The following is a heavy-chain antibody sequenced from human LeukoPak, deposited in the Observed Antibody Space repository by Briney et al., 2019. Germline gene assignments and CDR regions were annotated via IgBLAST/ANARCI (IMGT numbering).Heavy chain of an antibody. CDR2: IWYDGSNK. Sequence: PGGSLRLSCAASGFTFSSYGMHWVRQAPGKGLEWVAVIWYDGSNKYYADSVKGRFTISRDNPKNTLYLQMNSLRAEDTAVYYCARDAYCSSTSCYPDYLGQGTLVTVSS. J-gene: IGHJ4*02. D-gene: IGHD2-2*01. CDR1: GFTFSSYG. CDR3: ARDAYCSSTSCYPDY. V-gene: IGHV3-33*01.